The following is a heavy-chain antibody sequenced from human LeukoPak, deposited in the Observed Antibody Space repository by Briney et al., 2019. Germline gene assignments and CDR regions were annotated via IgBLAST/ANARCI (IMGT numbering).Heavy chain of an antibody. CDR2: ITGSGGST. J-gene: IGHJ5*02. CDR3: ARDLNWNDNWFDP. D-gene: IGHD1-1*01. CDR1: GFTFSSYA. V-gene: IGHV3-23*01. Sequence: TGGSLRLSCAASGFTFSSYAMSWVRQAPGKGLEWVSVITGSGGSTYYADSVKGRFTISRDNSKNTLYLQMNSLRAEDTAVYYCARDLNWNDNWFDPWGQGTLVTVSS.